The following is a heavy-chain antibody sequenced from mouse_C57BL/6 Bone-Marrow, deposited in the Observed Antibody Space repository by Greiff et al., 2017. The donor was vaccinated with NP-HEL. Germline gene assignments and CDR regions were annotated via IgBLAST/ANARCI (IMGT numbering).Heavy chain of an antibody. CDR3: ARDYYSNYEGY. Sequence: VKLVESGAELVKPGASVKMSCKASGYTFTSYWITWVKQRPGQGLEWIGDIYPGSGSTNYNEKFKSKATLTVDTSSSTAYMQLSSLTSEDSAVYYCARDYYSNYEGYWGQGTTLTVSS. D-gene: IGHD2-5*01. CDR2: IYPGSGST. V-gene: IGHV1-55*01. J-gene: IGHJ2*01. CDR1: GYTFTSYW.